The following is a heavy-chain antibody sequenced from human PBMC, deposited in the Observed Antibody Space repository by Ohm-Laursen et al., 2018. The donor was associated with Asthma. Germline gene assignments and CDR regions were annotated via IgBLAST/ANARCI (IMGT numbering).Heavy chain of an antibody. D-gene: IGHD3-22*01. J-gene: IGHJ4*02. CDR2: GGSYYDGGLK. V-gene: IGHV3-30-3*01. CDR1: GFTFRSYA. Sequence: SLRLSCTASGFTFRSYAMHWVRQAPGKGLEWVAVGGSYYDGGLKYYADSVNGRFTISRDNSKNTLYLQMNSLRAEDTAVYYCARDPYDSSGYHFDYWGQGTLVTVSS. CDR3: ARDPYDSSGYHFDY.